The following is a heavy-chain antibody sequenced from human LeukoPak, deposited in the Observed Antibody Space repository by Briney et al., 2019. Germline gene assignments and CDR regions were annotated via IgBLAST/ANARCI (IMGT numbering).Heavy chain of an antibody. CDR1: GFTFSNYG. CDR3: ARAKPKNMVRGLIMRRESRYYFDY. CDR2: ISSDGSNR. Sequence: GGSLRLSCAASGFTFSNYGMHWVRQAPGKGLEWVAVISSDGSNRYYADSVKGRFTISRDNSKSTLYIQMNSLRAEDTAVYYCARAKPKNMVRGLIMRRESRYYFDYWGQGTLVTVSS. J-gene: IGHJ4*02. V-gene: IGHV3-30*03. D-gene: IGHD3-10*01.